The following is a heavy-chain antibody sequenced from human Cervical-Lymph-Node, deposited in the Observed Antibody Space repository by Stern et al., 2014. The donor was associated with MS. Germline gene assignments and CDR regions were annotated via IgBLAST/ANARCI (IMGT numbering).Heavy chain of an antibody. D-gene: IGHD1-1*01. Sequence: QVQLQESGPGLVKPSETLSLTCTVSGGSLSSYYWSWIRQPPGKGLEWVGHMYISGSSNYNPSLKSRVTMSVDMSKNQFSLRLSSVTAADTAVDYCARAPYDFTNWYGLDVWGQGTPVTVSS. CDR3: ARAPYDFTNWYGLDV. CDR1: GGSLSSYY. J-gene: IGHJ6*02. CDR2: MYISGSS. V-gene: IGHV4-4*07.